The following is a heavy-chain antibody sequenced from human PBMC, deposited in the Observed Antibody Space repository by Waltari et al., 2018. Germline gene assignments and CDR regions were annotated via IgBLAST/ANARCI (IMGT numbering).Heavy chain of an antibody. CDR2: IIPIFGTA. D-gene: IGHD4-17*01. J-gene: IGHJ4*02. Sequence: QVPLVQSGAEVKQPGSSVKVSCKASGGTSSSYPNSWVRQAPGQGLEWMGGIIPIFGTANYAQKFQGRGTITADEATSTAYMELSSLRSEDTAVYYCARAPLEGYGGNSVSDYWGQGTLVTVSS. CDR3: ARAPLEGYGGNSVSDY. CDR1: GGTSSSYP. V-gene: IGHV1-69*01.